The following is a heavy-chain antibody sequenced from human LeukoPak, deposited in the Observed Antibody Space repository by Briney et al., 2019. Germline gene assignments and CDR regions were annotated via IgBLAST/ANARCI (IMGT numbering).Heavy chain of an antibody. CDR3: ARFGYGVPAAIPLAYWYFDL. V-gene: IGHV1-69*04. D-gene: IGHD2-2*02. J-gene: IGHJ2*01. Sequence: SVKVSCKASGGTFSSYAISWVRQAPGQGLEWMGRIIPILGIANYAQKFQGRVTITADKSTSTAYMELSSLRSEDTAVYYCARFGYGVPAAIPLAYWYFDLWGRGTLVTVSS. CDR2: IIPILGIA. CDR1: GGTFSSYA.